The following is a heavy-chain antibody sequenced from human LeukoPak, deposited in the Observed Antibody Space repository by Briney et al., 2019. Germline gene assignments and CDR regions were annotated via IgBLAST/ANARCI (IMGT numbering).Heavy chain of an antibody. CDR2: IYPGDSDP. V-gene: IGHV5-51*01. J-gene: IGHJ4*02. CDR3: ARGLGDRRYFDY. CDR1: GYSFTNYW. Sequence: GASLKISCNGSGYSFTNYWIGLVRQMPGKGLEWMGIIYPGDSDPRYSPSFQGQITISADKCISTAYLQWSSLKASDTAMYYCARGLGDRRYFDYWGQGTLVTVSS. D-gene: IGHD2-21*02.